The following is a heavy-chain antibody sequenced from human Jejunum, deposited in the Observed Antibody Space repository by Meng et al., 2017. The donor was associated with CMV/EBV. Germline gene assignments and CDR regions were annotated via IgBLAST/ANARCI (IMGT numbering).Heavy chain of an antibody. CDR2: IFGSGTT. Sequence: SGFPVSRAYLSWVRRAPGKGLEWVSVIFGSGTTVYPGSVKGRFTISRDNSKNTVYLQMNSLKLEDTAVYYCARGADTPVVLPPDLWGQGTLVTVSS. D-gene: IGHD5-18*01. CDR3: ARGADTPVVLPPDL. V-gene: IGHV3-66*02. J-gene: IGHJ4*02. CDR1: GFPVSRAY.